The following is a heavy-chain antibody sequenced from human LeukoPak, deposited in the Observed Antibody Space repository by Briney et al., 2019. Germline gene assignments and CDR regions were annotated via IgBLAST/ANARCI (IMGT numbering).Heavy chain of an antibody. D-gene: IGHD3-10*01. CDR3: AREYYFSHIDG. J-gene: IGHJ6*03. CDR1: GFTFSSYS. V-gene: IGHV3-21*01. Sequence: GGSLRLSCAASGFTFSSYSMNWVRQAPGKELEWVSSISSSSSYIYYADSVKGRFTISRDNAKNSLYLQMNSLRADDTAMYYCAREYYFSHIDGWGKGTTVTVSS. CDR2: ISSSSSYI.